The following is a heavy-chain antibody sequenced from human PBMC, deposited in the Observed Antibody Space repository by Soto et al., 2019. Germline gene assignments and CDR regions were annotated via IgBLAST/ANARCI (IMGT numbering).Heavy chain of an antibody. Sequence: GGSLRLSCXXXXFGFXXXXXXXVRQAPGKGXXXGSVIGSSGGAIVYADSVRGRFTISRDNSRNALYLHMNSLRAGDTAVYYCAKALWFGESSHYFDYWGQGTLVTVSS. D-gene: IGHD3-10*01. CDR2: IGSSGGAI. CDR3: AKALWFGESSHYFDY. CDR1: XFGFXXXX. V-gene: IGHV3-23*01. J-gene: IGHJ4*02.